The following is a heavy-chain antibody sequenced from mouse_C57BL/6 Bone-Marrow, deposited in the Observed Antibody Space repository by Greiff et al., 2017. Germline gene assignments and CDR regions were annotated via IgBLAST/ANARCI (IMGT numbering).Heavy chain of an antibody. J-gene: IGHJ4*01. D-gene: IGHD1-1*01. CDR1: GYTFTSYW. V-gene: IGHV1-55*01. Sequence: VQLQQPGAELVKPGASVKMSCKASGYTFTSYWITWVKQRPGQGLEWIGDIYPGSGSTNYNQKFKGKATLTVDQSSSTAYMQLNSLTSEDSAVYYCAREGSHYYGSSYPYAMDYWGQGTSVTVSS. CDR3: AREGSHYYGSSYPYAMDY. CDR2: IYPGSGST.